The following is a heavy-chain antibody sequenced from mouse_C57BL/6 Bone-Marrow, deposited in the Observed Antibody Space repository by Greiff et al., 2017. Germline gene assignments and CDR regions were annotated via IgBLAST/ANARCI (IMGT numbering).Heavy chain of an antibody. D-gene: IGHD1-1*01. J-gene: IGHJ2*01. CDR1: GFTFSSYG. CDR3: ARQGYYGSSYRFDY. CDR2: ISSGGSYT. V-gene: IGHV5-6*01. Sequence: EVKLMESGGDLVKPGGSLKLSCAASGFTFSSYGMSWVRQTPDKRLEWVATISSGGSYTYYPDSVKGRFTISRDNAKKTLYLQMSSLKSEDTAMYYCARQGYYGSSYRFDYCGQGTTLTVSS.